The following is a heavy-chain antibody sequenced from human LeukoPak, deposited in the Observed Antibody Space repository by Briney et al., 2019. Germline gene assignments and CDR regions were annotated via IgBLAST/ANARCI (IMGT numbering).Heavy chain of an antibody. CDR3: ARDVDATFDY. V-gene: IGHV4-59*01. J-gene: IGHJ4*02. Sequence: PSETLSLTCTVSGGSIMNYYWSWFRQPPGKRLEWIGHIYYSGNTNYNPSLKSRVTISVDTSKNQFSLKLSSVTAADTAVYYCARDVDATFDYWGQGALVTVCS. D-gene: IGHD2-2*01. CDR1: GGSIMNYY. CDR2: IYYSGNT.